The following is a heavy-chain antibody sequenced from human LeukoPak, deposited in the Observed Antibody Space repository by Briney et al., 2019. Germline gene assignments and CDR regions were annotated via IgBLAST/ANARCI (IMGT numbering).Heavy chain of an antibody. J-gene: IGHJ6*02. Sequence: GGSLRLSCAASGFTFSSYSMNWVRQAPGKGLVWVSRINSDGSSTSYADSVKGRFTISRDNAKNTLYLQMNSLRAEDTAVYYCARDRAAGTPFLYYYYGMDVWGQGTTVTVSS. CDR1: GFTFSSYS. D-gene: IGHD6-13*01. V-gene: IGHV3-74*01. CDR3: ARDRAAGTPFLYYYYGMDV. CDR2: INSDGSST.